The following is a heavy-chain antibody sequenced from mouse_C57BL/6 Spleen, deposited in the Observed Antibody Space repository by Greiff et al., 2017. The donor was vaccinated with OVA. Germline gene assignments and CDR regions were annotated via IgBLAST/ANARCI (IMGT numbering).Heavy chain of an antibody. J-gene: IGHJ4*01. V-gene: IGHV1-82*01. D-gene: IGHD2-5*01. CDR1: GYAFSSSW. Sequence: VKLKQSGPELVKPGASVKISCKASGYAFSSSWMNWVKQRPGKGLEWIGRIYPGDGDTNYNGKFKGKATLTADKSSSTAYMQLSSLTSEDSAVYFCARGSNPYAMDYWGQGTSVTVSS. CDR3: ARGSNPYAMDY. CDR2: IYPGDGDT.